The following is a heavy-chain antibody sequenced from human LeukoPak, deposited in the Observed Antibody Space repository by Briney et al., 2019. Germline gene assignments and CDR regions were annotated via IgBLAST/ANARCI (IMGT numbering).Heavy chain of an antibody. Sequence: PSETLSFTCTVSGGSISSYYWSWIRQPAGKGLEWIGRIYTSGSTNYNPSLKSRVTMSVDTSKNQFSLKLSSVTAADTAVYYCARLITTVTTYWFDPWGQGTLLTVSS. CDR3: ARLITTVTTYWFDP. CDR1: GGSISSYY. D-gene: IGHD4-17*01. CDR2: IYTSGST. J-gene: IGHJ5*02. V-gene: IGHV4-4*07.